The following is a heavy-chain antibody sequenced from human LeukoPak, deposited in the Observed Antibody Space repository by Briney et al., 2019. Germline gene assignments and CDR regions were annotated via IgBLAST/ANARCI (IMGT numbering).Heavy chain of an antibody. J-gene: IGHJ6*02. V-gene: IGHV4-59*01. Sequence: PSETLSLTCSVSGGSISSYYWTWIRQPPGRGLEWIGHIYYRGSTNYNPSLKSRVTMSVDPSKNQFSLKLNSVTAADTAVYYCARDQLAFYGMDVWGQGTTVTVSS. D-gene: IGHD6-13*01. CDR3: ARDQLAFYGMDV. CDR2: IYYRGST. CDR1: GGSISSYY.